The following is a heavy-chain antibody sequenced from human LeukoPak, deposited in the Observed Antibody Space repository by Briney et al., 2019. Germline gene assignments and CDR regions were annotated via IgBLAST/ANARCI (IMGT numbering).Heavy chain of an antibody. CDR1: GGSFSGYY. V-gene: IGHV4-34*01. CDR2: ISHSGST. Sequence: PSETLSLTCAVHGGSFSGYYWSWIRQPPGTGLEWIGEISHSGSTNYNPSLKSRVTISVDTSKNQFSLKLSSVTAADTAVYYCARGSGSYSYEDYWGQGTLVTVSS. J-gene: IGHJ4*02. D-gene: IGHD1-26*01. CDR3: ARGSGSYSYEDY.